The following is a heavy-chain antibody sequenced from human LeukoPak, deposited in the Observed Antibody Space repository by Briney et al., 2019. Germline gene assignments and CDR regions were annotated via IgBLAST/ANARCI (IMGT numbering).Heavy chain of an antibody. V-gene: IGHV3-7*01. CDR1: GFIFNDYW. D-gene: IGHD2-2*01. CDR3: ARRSSLWFFEY. CDR2: INGDGSET. Sequence: GGSLRLSCGASGFIFNDYWMSWVRRAPGKGLEWVANINGDGSETDYVDSVKGRFTISRDNAKKSVCLQMDSLRGDDTAVYYCARRSSLWFFEYWGQGSLVTVSS. J-gene: IGHJ4*02.